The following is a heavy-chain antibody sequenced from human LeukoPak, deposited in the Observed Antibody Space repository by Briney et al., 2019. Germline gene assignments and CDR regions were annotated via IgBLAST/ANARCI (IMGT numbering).Heavy chain of an antibody. Sequence: SVKVSCKGSGYTFTGYYMHWVRQAPGQGLEWMGWINPNSGGTNYAQKFQGRVTMTRDTSISTAYMELSRLRSDDTAVYYCASGLGAVAGSLDYWGQGTLVTVSS. CDR1: GYTFTGYY. V-gene: IGHV1-2*02. D-gene: IGHD6-19*01. CDR3: ASGLGAVAGSLDY. CDR2: INPNSGGT. J-gene: IGHJ4*02.